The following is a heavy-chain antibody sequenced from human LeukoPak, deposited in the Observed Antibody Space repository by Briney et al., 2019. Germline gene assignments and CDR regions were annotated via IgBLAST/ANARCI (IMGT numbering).Heavy chain of an antibody. V-gene: IGHV3-7*01. J-gene: IGHJ4*02. D-gene: IGHD6-19*01. CDR2: MNQDGSER. CDR3: ARDIGAWSAY. CDR1: GFTFSNTW. Sequence: GGSLRLSCAASGFTFSNTWMHWVRQAPGKGLEWVANMNQDGSERYYVDSVKGRFTISRDNAENSLYLQMNSLRAEDTAVYYCARDIGAWSAYWGQGTLVTVSS.